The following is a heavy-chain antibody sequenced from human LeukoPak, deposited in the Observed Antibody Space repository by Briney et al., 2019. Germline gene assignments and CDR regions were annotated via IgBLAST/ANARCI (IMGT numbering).Heavy chain of an antibody. V-gene: IGHV7-4-1*01. J-gene: IGHJ5*02. D-gene: IGHD3-9*01. CDR1: GYTFTSYA. Sequence: ASVKVSCKASGYTFTSYAMNWVRQAPGQGLEWMGWINTNTGNPTYAQGFTGRFVFSLDTSVSTAYLQICSLKAEDTAVYYCARTLRYYDILTEGNWFDPWGQGTLVTVSS. CDR3: ARTLRYYDILTEGNWFDP. CDR2: INTNTGNP.